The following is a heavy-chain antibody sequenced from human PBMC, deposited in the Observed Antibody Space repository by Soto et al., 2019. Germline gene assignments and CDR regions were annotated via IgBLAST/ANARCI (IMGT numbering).Heavy chain of an antibody. V-gene: IGHV3-64D*06. Sequence: GGSLRLSCSASGFTFNTFAMHWVRQTPGKGLEFVSAISSNGGNTYYAVSVKGRFAISRDNSKNTLYLQMYSLRPEDTALYYCVKEGYMRSDWYGQFDCWGQGTLVTVSS. CDR3: VKEGYMRSDWYGQFDC. CDR2: ISSNGGNT. D-gene: IGHD6-19*01. J-gene: IGHJ4*02. CDR1: GFTFNTFA.